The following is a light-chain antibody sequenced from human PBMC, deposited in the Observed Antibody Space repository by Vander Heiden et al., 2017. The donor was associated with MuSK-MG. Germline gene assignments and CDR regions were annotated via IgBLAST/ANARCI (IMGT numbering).Light chain of an antibody. CDR2: EVS. V-gene: IGLV2-14*01. CDR3: TSYTTSNSHV. Sequence: QPALTQPASVSESPGQSITIPCTGTSSDVGAYKYVSWYQQHPGKAPNLVIYEVSSRPSGSSDRFSGSKSGNTASLTISGLQADDEADYYCTSYTTSNSHVFGTGTKVTVL. J-gene: IGLJ1*01. CDR1: SSDVGAYKY.